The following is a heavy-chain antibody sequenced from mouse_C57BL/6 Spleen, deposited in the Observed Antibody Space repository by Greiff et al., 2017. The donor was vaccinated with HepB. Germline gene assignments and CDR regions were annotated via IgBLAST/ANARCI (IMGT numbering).Heavy chain of an antibody. V-gene: IGHV1-82*01. D-gene: IGHD1-1*01. CDR2: IYPGDGDT. J-gene: IGHJ3*01. Sequence: QVQLQQSGPELVKPGASVKISCKASGYAFSSSWMNWVKQRPGKGLEWIGRIYPGDGDTNYNGKFKGKATLTADKSSSTAYMQLSSLTSEDSAVYFCAPYYYGSCAYWGQGTLVTVSA. CDR3: APYYYGSCAY. CDR1: GYAFSSSW.